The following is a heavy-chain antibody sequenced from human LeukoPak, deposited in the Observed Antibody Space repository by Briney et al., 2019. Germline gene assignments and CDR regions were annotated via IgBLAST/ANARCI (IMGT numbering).Heavy chain of an antibody. V-gene: IGHV4-30-4*08. CDR1: GGSISSGDYY. CDR2: IYYSGST. D-gene: IGHD2-2*02. Sequence: PPETLSLTCTVSGGSISSGDYYWSWIRQPPGKGLEWIGYIYYSGSTYYNPSLKSRVTISVDTSKNQFSLKLSSVTAADTAVYYCARGHEYLXXAXDYWGQXXXVXXSS. CDR3: ARGHEYLXXAXDY. J-gene: IGHJ4*02.